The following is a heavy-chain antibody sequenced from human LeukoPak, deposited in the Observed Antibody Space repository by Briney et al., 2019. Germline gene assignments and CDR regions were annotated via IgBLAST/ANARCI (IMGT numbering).Heavy chain of an antibody. CDR1: GFTFSSYS. V-gene: IGHV3-21*01. CDR2: ISTSSSYI. J-gene: IGHJ3*02. D-gene: IGHD6-19*01. CDR3: ARGASVVAGNVDI. Sequence: PGGSLRLSCAASGFTFSSYSMNWVRQAPGKGLEWVSSISTSSSYIYYADSVKGRFTISRDNAKKSLYLQMNSLRADDTAVYYCARGASVVAGNVDIWGQGTMVTVSS.